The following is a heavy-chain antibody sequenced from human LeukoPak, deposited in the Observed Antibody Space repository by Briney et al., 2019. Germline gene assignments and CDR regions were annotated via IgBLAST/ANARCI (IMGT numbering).Heavy chain of an antibody. CDR2: ISWNSGSI. CDR1: GFTFDDYA. J-gene: IGHJ1*01. V-gene: IGHV3-9*01. Sequence: GGSLRLSCAASGFTFDDYAMHWVRQAPGKGLEWVSGISWNSGSIGYADSVKGRFTFSRDNAKNSLYLQMNSLRAEDTALYYCATGYYYDSSGYYYVRAEYFQHWGQGTLVTVSS. CDR3: ATGYYYDSSGYYYVRAEYFQH. D-gene: IGHD3-22*01.